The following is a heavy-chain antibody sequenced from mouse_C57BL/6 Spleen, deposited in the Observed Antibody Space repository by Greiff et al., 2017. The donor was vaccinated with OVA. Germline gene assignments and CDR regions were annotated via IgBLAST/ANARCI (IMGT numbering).Heavy chain of an antibody. J-gene: IGHJ1*03. V-gene: IGHV1-4*01. CDR1: GYTFTSYT. CDR2: INPSSGYT. CDR3: ARGVITTVVDWYFDV. D-gene: IGHD1-1*01. Sequence: VQVVESGAELARPGASVKMSCKASGYTFTSYTMHWVKQRPGQGLEWIGYINPSSGYTKYNQKFKDKATLTADKSSSTAYMQLSSLTSEDSAVYYCARGVITTVVDWYFDVWGTGTTVTVSS.